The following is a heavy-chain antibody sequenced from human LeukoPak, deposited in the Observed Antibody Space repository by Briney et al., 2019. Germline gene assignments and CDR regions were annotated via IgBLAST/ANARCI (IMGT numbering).Heavy chain of an antibody. J-gene: IGHJ6*04. Sequence: PSETPSLTCAVYGGSFSGYYWSWIRQPPGKGLEWIGEINHSGSTNYNPSLKSRVTISVDTSKNQFSLKLSSVTAADTAVYYCARVGEGYCSSTSCYAGYYYYGMDVWGKGTTVTVSS. V-gene: IGHV4-34*01. CDR1: GGSFSGYY. CDR3: ARVGEGYCSSTSCYAGYYYYGMDV. CDR2: INHSGST. D-gene: IGHD2-2*01.